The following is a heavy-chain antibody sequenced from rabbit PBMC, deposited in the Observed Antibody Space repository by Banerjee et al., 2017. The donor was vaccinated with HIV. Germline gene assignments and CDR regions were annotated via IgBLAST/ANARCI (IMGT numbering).Heavy chain of an antibody. Sequence: QSLEESGGDLVKPGASLTLTCTASGFSFSSSYYMCWVRQAPGKGLEWIACIYAGSSGSTYYASWAKGRFTISKTSSTTVTLQMTSLTAADTATYFCARDYTGYAGYGTYYQIWNLWGPGTLVTVS. CDR3: ARDYTGYAGYGTYYQIWNL. V-gene: IGHV1S40*01. CDR1: GFSFSSSYY. J-gene: IGHJ4*01. D-gene: IGHD7-1*01. CDR2: IYAGSSGST.